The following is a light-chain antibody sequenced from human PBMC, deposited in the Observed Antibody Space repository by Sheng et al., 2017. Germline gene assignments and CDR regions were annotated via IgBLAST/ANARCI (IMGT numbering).Light chain of an antibody. CDR1: QSISSW. V-gene: IGKV1-5*03. CDR2: KTS. Sequence: DIQMTQSPSTLSASVGDRVTITCRASQSISSWLAWYQQKPGKAPKLLISKTSSLESGVPSRFGGSGSGTEFTLTISSLQPDDLATYYCHQYIAYPWTFGQGTKVEIK. J-gene: IGKJ1*01. CDR3: HQYIAYPWT.